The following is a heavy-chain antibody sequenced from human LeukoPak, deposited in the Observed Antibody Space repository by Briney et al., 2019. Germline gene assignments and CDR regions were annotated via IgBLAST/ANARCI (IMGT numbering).Heavy chain of an antibody. CDR3: AKEGIVRDGYTLHFDY. CDR2: IKTDGSQI. D-gene: IGHD5-24*01. CDR1: GFTFSSYW. V-gene: IGHV3-7*01. Sequence: GGSLRLSCVASGFTFSSYWMTWVRQAPGKGLEWVANIKTDGSQIYYVDSVKGRFTISRDNAKNSLYLQMNSLRAEDTAVYYCAKEGIVRDGYTLHFDYWGQGTLVTVPS. J-gene: IGHJ4*02.